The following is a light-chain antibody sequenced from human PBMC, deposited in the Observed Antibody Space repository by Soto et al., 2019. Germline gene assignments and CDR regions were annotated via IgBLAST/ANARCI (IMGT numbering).Light chain of an antibody. CDR1: SSDVGSYNL. CDR2: EVS. J-gene: IGLJ1*01. CDR3: CSYAGSSISYV. Sequence: QSVLTQPASVSGSPGQSITISCTGTSSDVGSYNLVSWYQQHPGKAPKLMIYEVSKRPSGVSNRFSGSKSGNTASLTISGLQAEDVADYYCCSYAGSSISYVFGTGTKVTVL. V-gene: IGLV2-23*02.